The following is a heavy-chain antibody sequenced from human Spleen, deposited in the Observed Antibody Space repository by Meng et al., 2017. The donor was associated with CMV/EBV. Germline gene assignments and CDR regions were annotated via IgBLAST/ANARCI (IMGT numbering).Heavy chain of an antibody. CDR1: SGGYC. CDR2: IYYTGSS. V-gene: IGHV4-31*02. J-gene: IGHJ4*02. D-gene: IGHD3-22*01. Sequence: SGGYCWSWIRQPPGKGLEWIGYIYYTGSSKYNPFLKSRVSISVDTSKNQFSPKLNSVTVADTAVYYCARTRYYYNSTGYSVPTTFDYWGQGALVTVSS. CDR3: ARTRYYYNSTGYSVPTTFDY.